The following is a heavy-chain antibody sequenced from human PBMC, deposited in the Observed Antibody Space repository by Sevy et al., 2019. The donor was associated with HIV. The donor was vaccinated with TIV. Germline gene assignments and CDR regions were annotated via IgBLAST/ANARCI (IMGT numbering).Heavy chain of an antibody. CDR1: GGSFSGYY. D-gene: IGHD6-19*01. Sequence: SKTLSLTCAVYGGSFSGYYWSWIRQPPGKGLEWIGEINHSGSTNYNPSLKSRVTISVDTSKNQFSLKLSSVTAADTAVYYCARGRRIAVAGTGFDYWGQGTLVTVSS. CDR2: INHSGST. CDR3: ARGRRIAVAGTGFDY. J-gene: IGHJ4*02. V-gene: IGHV4-34*01.